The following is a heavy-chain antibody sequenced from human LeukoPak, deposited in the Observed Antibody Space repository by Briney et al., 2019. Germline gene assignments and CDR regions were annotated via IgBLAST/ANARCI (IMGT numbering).Heavy chain of an antibody. J-gene: IGHJ4*02. CDR2: IYYSGST. CDR1: GDSISSGSFY. CDR3: ARGASDSSGYTPSDY. V-gene: IGHV4-61*01. D-gene: IGHD3-22*01. Sequence: PSETLSLTCSVSGDSISSGSFYWSWIRQPPGKGLEWIGYIYYSGSTNYNPSLKSRVTISVDTSKNQFSLKLSSVTAADTAVYYCARGASDSSGYTPSDYWGQGTLVTVSS.